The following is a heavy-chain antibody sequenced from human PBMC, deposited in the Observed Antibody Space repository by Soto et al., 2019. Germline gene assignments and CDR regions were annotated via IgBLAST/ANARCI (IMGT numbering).Heavy chain of an antibody. CDR1: GFTFSSYA. D-gene: IGHD3-22*01. Sequence: HPGGSLRLSCAASGFTFSSYAMHWVRQAPGKGLEWVAVISYDGSNKYYADSVKGRFTISRDNSKNTLYLQMNSLRAEDTAVYYCARDSNDRWWLLPTKALDYWGQGTLVTVSS. V-gene: IGHV3-30-3*01. CDR2: ISYDGSNK. CDR3: ARDSNDRWWLLPTKALDY. J-gene: IGHJ4*02.